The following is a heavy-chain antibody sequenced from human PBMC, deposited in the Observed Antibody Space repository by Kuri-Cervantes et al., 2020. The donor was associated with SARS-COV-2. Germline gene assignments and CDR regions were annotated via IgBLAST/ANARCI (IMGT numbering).Heavy chain of an antibody. CDR2: INHSGST. V-gene: IGHV4-34*01. CDR3: ASSDFWSGHYYFDY. J-gene: IGHJ4*02. Sequence: SQTLSLTCAVYGGSFSGYYWSWIRQPPGKGLEWIGEINHSGSTNYNPSLESRVTISVDTSKNQFSLKLSSVTAADTAVYYCASSDFWSGHYYFDYWGQGTLVTVSS. CDR1: GGSFSGYY. D-gene: IGHD3-3*01.